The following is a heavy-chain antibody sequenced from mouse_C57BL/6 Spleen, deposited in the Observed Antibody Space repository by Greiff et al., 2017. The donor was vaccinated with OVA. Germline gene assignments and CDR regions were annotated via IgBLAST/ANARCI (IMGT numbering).Heavy chain of an antibody. D-gene: IGHD2-1*01. J-gene: IGHJ2*01. CDR1: GYTFTDYY. V-gene: IGHV1-26*01. CDR2: INPNNGGT. Sequence: EVQLQQSGPELVKPGASVKISCKASGYTFTDYYMNWVKQSHGKSLEWIGDINPNNGGTSYNQKFKGKATLTVDKSSSTAYMELRSLTSEDSAVYYCARTPIYYGNHFDYWGQGTTLTVSS. CDR3: ARTPIYYGNHFDY.